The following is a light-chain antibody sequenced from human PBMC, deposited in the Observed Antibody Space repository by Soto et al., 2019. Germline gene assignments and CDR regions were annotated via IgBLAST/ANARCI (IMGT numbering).Light chain of an antibody. CDR3: QQLTSYPRT. CDR2: PAS. V-gene: IGKV1-9*01. CDR1: QGISSY. Sequence: DIPLSKSLSFLSASVGDTVTLHCRASQGISSYLAWYQQKPGKAPKLLIYPASTLQSGVPSRISGSGSGTEFTLTFSSLQPEDVTTYYSQQLTSYPRTLCGGTKLDIK. J-gene: IGKJ4*01.